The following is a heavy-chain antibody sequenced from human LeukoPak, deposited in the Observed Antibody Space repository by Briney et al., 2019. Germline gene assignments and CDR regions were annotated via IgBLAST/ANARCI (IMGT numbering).Heavy chain of an antibody. V-gene: IGHV4-4*02. D-gene: IGHD5-12*01. Sequence: SETLSLTCAVSGGSISSSNWWSWVRQPPGKGLEWIGEIYHSGSNNYNPSLKSRVTISVDKSKNQFSLKLSSVTAADTAVYYCARDPVMRGYSGYAKTRPYGMDVWGQGTTVTVSS. CDR2: IYHSGSN. J-gene: IGHJ6*02. CDR1: GGSISSSNW. CDR3: ARDPVMRGYSGYAKTRPYGMDV.